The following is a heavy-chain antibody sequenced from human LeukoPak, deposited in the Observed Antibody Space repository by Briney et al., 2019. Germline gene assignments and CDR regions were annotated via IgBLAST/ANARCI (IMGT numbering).Heavy chain of an antibody. CDR2: IYHSGST. Sequence: SETLSLTCTVSGGSISSSSYYWGWIRQPPGKGLEWIGSIYHSGSTYYNPSLKSRVTISVDTSKNQFSLKLSSVTAADTAVYYCARGSDYGDYDYWGQGTLVTVSS. J-gene: IGHJ4*02. CDR3: ARGSDYGDYDY. CDR1: GGSISSSSYY. V-gene: IGHV4-39*07. D-gene: IGHD4-17*01.